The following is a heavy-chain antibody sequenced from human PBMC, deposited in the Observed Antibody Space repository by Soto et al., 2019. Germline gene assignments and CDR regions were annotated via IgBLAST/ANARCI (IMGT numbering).Heavy chain of an antibody. D-gene: IGHD2-2*02. Sequence: VVSLRLSCTASGFPFGDFGMHWLRQAPGKGLEWVAVISHDGSDKFYADSVKARFSVSRDNSKNTLYLRMSGLRREDTALYYCAKSPDSFCSSANGYRYYFDYWSQGTLVTVSS. J-gene: IGHJ4*02. CDR1: GFPFGDFG. CDR2: ISHDGSDK. CDR3: AKSPDSFCSSANGYRYYFDY. V-gene: IGHV3-30*18.